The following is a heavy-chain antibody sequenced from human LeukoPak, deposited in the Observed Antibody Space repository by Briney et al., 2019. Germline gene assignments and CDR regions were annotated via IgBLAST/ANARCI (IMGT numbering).Heavy chain of an antibody. CDR3: ARINPNYYGSGNYYFDY. D-gene: IGHD3-10*01. CDR1: GGTFSSYA. Sequence: SVKVSRKASGGTFSSYAISWVRQAPGQGLEWMGGIIPIFGTANYAQKFQGRVTITADESTSTAYMELSSLRSEDTAVYYCARINPNYYGSGNYYFDYWGQGTLVTVSS. V-gene: IGHV1-69*13. CDR2: IIPIFGTA. J-gene: IGHJ4*02.